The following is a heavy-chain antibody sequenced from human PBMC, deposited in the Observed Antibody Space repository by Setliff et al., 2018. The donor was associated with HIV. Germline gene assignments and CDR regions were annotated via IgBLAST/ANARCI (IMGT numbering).Heavy chain of an antibody. J-gene: IGHJ4*02. CDR2: IYTSGST. CDR1: GGSISGYY. Sequence: SETLSLTCTVSGGSISGYYWSWIRQSPGKGLEWIGYIYTSGSTKYNPSLKSRVTIPLDSSKNQFSLKLSSVTAADTAVYYCASGREAVAGALHFDYWGQGTLVTVSS. CDR3: ASGREAVAGALHFDY. D-gene: IGHD6-19*01. V-gene: IGHV4-4*08.